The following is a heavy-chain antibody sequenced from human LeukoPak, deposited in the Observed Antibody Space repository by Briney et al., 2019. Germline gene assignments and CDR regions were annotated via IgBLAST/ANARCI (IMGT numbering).Heavy chain of an antibody. D-gene: IGHD2-2*01. J-gene: IGHJ4*02. CDR1: GYTFTDYY. Sequence: ASVKVPCKASGYTFTDYYMHWVRQASGQGLAWMGWINPNSGGTNYAQKFQGRVTMTRDTSISTAYMELSRLRSDDTAVYYCATLGYCSSTSCPQLLYFDYWGQGTLVTVSS. CDR3: ATLGYCSSTSCPQLLYFDY. V-gene: IGHV1-2*02. CDR2: INPNSGGT.